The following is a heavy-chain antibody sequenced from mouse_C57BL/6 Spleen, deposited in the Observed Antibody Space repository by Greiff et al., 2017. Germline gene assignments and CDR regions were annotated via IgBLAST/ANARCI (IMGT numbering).Heavy chain of an antibody. CDR1: GYTFTSYG. CDR3: ATNWYQYCFDY. J-gene: IGHJ2*01. Sequence: VQLQQSGAALARPGASVQLSCKASGYTFTSYGIRWVKQRTGQGLEWIGEIYPRSGNTYYNEKFKGKATLPADKSSSTAYMELRSLTSEDSAVYFCATNWYQYCFDYWGQGTTLTGSS. D-gene: IGHD4-1*01. CDR2: IYPRSGNT. V-gene: IGHV1-81*01.